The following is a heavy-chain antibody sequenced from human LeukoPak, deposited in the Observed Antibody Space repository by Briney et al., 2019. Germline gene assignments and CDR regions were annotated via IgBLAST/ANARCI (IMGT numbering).Heavy chain of an antibody. J-gene: IGHJ4*02. CDR1: GFTFSSYG. CDR3: AKDIGHCSGGSCSYFDY. Sequence: QPGGSLRLSCGASGFTFSSYGMHWVRQAPGKGLEWVAVISYDGSDKYYPDSVKGRFTISRDNSKNTLYLQMNSLRAEDTAVYYCAKDIGHCSGGSCSYFDYWGQGTLVTVSS. V-gene: IGHV3-30*18. CDR2: ISYDGSDK. D-gene: IGHD2-15*01.